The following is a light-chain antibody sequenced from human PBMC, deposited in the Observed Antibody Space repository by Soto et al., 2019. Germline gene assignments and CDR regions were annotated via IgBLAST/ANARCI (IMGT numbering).Light chain of an antibody. CDR2: EAS. V-gene: IGKV3-15*01. J-gene: IGKJ4*01. CDR1: QSVSTT. CDR3: QQYNNWPSA. Sequence: EIVMTQSPATLSVSPGERVTLSCRAIQSVSTTLAWYQQKPGQAPRLLIYEASTRATGIPARFSGSGSGTEFTLTISSLQSEDSALYYCQQYNNWPSAFGGGTKVEIK.